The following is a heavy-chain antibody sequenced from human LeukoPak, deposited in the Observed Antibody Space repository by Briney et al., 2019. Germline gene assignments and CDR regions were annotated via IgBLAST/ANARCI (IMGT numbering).Heavy chain of an antibody. J-gene: IGHJ4*02. V-gene: IGHV4-34*01. D-gene: IGHD3-10*01. Sequence: PSETLSLTCALYGGSFSGYYWSWIRQPPGKGLEWIGEINHSGSTNYNPSLKSRFTISVDTSKNQFSLKLSSVTAADTAVYYCARGGTDKLLWFGELLSRAIDYWGQGTLVTVSS. CDR1: GGSFSGYY. CDR2: INHSGST. CDR3: ARGGTDKLLWFGELLSRAIDY.